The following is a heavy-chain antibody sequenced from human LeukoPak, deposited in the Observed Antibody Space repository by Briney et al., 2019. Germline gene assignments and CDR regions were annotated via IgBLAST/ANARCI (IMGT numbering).Heavy chain of an antibody. CDR2: ISGSGGST. CDR1: GFTFRSYT. V-gene: IGHV3-23*01. D-gene: IGHD6-13*01. J-gene: IGHJ4*02. Sequence: RGSLRLSCAASGFTFRSYTMSWVRQAPGKRLEWVSAISGSGGSTYYADSVKGRFTIYKDNSKNTLYLQMNSLRAEDTAVYYCAKGLRIAAAGDPFDYWGQGTLVTVSS. CDR3: AKGLRIAAAGDPFDY.